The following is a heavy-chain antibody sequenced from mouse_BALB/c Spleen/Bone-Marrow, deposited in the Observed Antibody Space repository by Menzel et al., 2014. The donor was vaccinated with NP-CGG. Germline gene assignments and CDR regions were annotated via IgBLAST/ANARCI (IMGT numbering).Heavy chain of an antibody. CDR1: GFTFTDYY. CDR2: IRNKANGYTT. J-gene: IGHJ3*01. Sequence: EVQRVESGGGLVQPGGSLRLSCATSGFTFTDYYMSWVRQPPGKALEWSGFIRNKANGYTTEYSASVKGRSTISRDNSQSILYLQMNTPRAEDSATYYCARDVGNYVRFAYWGQGTLVTVSA. D-gene: IGHD2-1*01. V-gene: IGHV7-3*02. CDR3: ARDVGNYVRFAY.